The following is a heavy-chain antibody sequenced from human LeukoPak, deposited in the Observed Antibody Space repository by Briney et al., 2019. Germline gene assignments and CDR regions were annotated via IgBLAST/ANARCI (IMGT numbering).Heavy chain of an antibody. V-gene: IGHV4-39*01. Sequence: SETLSLTCTVSGGSISSSSHYWGWIRQPPGKGLEWIGSIYYSGITYYNPSLRSRVTISVDTSKNQFSLKLSSVTATDTAVYYCHFKYCSSSTCFYYFDYWGQGTLVTVSS. CDR3: HFKYCSSSTCFYYFDY. CDR1: GGSISSSSHY. D-gene: IGHD2-2*01. CDR2: IYYSGIT. J-gene: IGHJ4*02.